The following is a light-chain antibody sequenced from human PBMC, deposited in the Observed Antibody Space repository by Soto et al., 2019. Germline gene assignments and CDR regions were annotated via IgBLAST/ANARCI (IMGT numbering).Light chain of an antibody. CDR3: QQSYSSPLT. J-gene: IGKJ4*01. Sequence: DIQMTQSPSSLSASLGDTVTITCRASQSINTYLNWFRQKPGKAPNLLIYGATTLESGVPPRFSGSASGTDFTLTISSLQPEDFATYYCQQSYSSPLTFGGGTKVEI. CDR2: GAT. CDR1: QSINTY. V-gene: IGKV1-39*01.